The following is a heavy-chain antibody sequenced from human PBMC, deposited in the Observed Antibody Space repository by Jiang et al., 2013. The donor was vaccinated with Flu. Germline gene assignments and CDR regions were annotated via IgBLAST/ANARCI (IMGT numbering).Heavy chain of an antibody. CDR1: GFTFDDYT. V-gene: IGHV3-43*01. CDR2: ISWDGGST. J-gene: IGHJ4*02. CDR3: AKDTKLEGSGWYYFDY. Sequence: VVVQPGGSLRLSCAASGFTFDDYTMHWVRQAPGKGLEWVSLISWDGGSTYYADSVKGRFTISRDNSKNSLYLQMNSLRTEDTALYYCAKDTKLEGSGWYYFDYWGQGTLVTVSS. D-gene: IGHD6-19*01.